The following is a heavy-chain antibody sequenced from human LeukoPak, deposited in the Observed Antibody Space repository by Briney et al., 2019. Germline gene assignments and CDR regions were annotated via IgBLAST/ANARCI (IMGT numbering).Heavy chain of an antibody. V-gene: IGHV3-30-3*01. CDR1: GFTFSSYD. CDR3: ARDSYSSSWYMDV. D-gene: IGHD6-13*01. J-gene: IGHJ6*03. Sequence: GGSLRLSCAATGFTFSSYDMHWVRQAPGKGLDWVAVISYDSSNKYYADSVKGRFTISRDSSKNTLFLQMNSLRPEDTAVYYCARDSYSSSWYMDVWGQGTTVTVSS. CDR2: ISYDSSNK.